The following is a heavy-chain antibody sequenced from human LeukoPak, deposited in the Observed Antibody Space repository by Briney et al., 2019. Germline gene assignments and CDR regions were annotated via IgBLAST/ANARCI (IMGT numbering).Heavy chain of an antibody. CDR1: GYTFTGYY. D-gene: IGHD3-22*01. CDR2: INPSGGST. V-gene: IGHV1-46*01. Sequence: GASVKVSCKASGYTFTGYYMHRVRQVPGQGLEWMGIINPSGGSTSYAQKFQGRVTMTRDTSTSTVYMELSSLGSEDTAVYYCARGLGDGSGYHGEYFQHWGQGTLVTVSS. CDR3: ARGLGDGSGYHGEYFQH. J-gene: IGHJ1*01.